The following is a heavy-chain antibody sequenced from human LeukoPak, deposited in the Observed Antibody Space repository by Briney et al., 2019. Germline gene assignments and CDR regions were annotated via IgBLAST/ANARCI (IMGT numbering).Heavy chain of an antibody. J-gene: IGHJ3*02. CDR2: IYTSGST. D-gene: IGHD6-13*01. Sequence: PSETLSLTCTVSGGSISSYYWSWIRQPPGKGLEWIGYIYTSGSTNYNPSLKSRVTISVDTSKNQFSLKLSSVTAADTAVYYCARQAAAAVKARGAFDIWGQGTMVTVSS. CDR1: GGSISSYY. CDR3: ARQAAAAVKARGAFDI. V-gene: IGHV4-4*09.